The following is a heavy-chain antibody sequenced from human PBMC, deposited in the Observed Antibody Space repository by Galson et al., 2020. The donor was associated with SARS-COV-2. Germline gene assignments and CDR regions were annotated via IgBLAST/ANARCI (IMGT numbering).Heavy chain of an antibody. CDR3: AKVFLGRYFDY. V-gene: IGHV3-23*01. D-gene: IGHD3-10*01. CDR2: ILRSGDKT. Sequence: GESLKISCAASASAFSTYAMAWVRQVPGKGLQFVSSILRSGDKTWYADSVKGRFTISRDNSKNTLYPQMNSLRAEDTAIYYCAKVFLGRYFDYWGQGTLVTVSS. CDR1: ASAFSTYA. J-gene: IGHJ4*02.